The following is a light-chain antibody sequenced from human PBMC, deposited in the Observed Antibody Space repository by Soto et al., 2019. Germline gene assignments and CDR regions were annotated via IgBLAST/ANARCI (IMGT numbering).Light chain of an antibody. Sequence: DIQMTQSPSTVTESVGERVNITCMASQSISNWLAWYQQKPGTAPKVLIYHASNLQSGVPSRFSGSGSGTEFTLTISSLQPDDFATYYCQHYKMYSPWTFGQGTKVDIK. V-gene: IGKV1-5*01. J-gene: IGKJ1*01. CDR1: QSISNW. CDR3: QHYKMYSPWT. CDR2: HAS.